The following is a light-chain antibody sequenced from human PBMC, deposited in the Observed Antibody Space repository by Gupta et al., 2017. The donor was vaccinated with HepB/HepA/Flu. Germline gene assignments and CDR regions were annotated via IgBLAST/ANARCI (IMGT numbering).Light chain of an antibody. V-gene: IGKV3-15*01. J-gene: IGKJ5*01. CDR2: GAS. Sequence: EIVMTLSPATLSVSPGERATLSCRATQSVSSNLACYQQKPAQAPRLLIYGASTRATGIPAWFSGSGSGTEFTLTISSLQSEDVAVNYCQQYNNWPPITFGQGTRLEIK. CDR3: QQYNNWPPIT. CDR1: QSVSSN.